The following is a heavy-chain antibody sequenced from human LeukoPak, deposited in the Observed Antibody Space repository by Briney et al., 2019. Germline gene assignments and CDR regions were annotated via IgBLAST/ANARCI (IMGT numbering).Heavy chain of an antibody. V-gene: IGHV4-34*01. CDR2: INHSGST. Sequence: SETLSLTCAVYGGSFSGYYWSWIRQPPGKGLEWIGEINHSGSTNYNPSLKSRVTISVDTSKNQFSLKLSSVTAADTAVYYCARGLGYGTTYYYYMDVWGKGTTVTVSS. CDR1: GGSFSGYY. CDR3: ARGLGYGTTYYYYMDV. J-gene: IGHJ6*03. D-gene: IGHD6-13*01.